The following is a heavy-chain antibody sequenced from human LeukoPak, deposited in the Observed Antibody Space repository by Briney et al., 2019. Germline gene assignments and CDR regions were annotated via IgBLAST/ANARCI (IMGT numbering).Heavy chain of an antibody. CDR1: GFTFDDYA. CDR3: AKGRGAMVRGVIYAFDI. V-gene: IGHV3-9*01. CDR2: ISWNSGSI. D-gene: IGHD3-10*01. Sequence: GRSLRLSCAASGFTFDDYAMHWVRQAPGKGLEWVSGISWNSGSIGYADSVKGRFTISRDNAKNSLYLQMNSLRAEDTALYYCAKGRGAMVRGVIYAFDIWGQGTMVTVSS. J-gene: IGHJ3*02.